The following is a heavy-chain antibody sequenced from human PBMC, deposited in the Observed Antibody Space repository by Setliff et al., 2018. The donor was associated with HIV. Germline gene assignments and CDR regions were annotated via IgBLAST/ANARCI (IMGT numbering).Heavy chain of an antibody. CDR2: INTDGTNT. J-gene: IGHJ5*02. CDR1: GFSFSDYY. V-gene: IGHV3-74*01. CDR3: AKGIKWLAP. D-gene: IGHD2-15*01. Sequence: GGSLRLSCAASGFSFSDYYMTWVRQAPGKGLVWVSRINTDGTNTNYADSVKGRFTVSRDNSRNTLYLQMYSLRTEDTAVYYCAKGIKWLAPWGQGTPVTVSS.